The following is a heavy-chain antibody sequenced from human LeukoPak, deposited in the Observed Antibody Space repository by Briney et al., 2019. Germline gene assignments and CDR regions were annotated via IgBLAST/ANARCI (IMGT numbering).Heavy chain of an antibody. Sequence: SETLSLTCTVSGGSISSGGYYWSWIRQHPGKGLEWIGYIYYSGSTYYNPSLKSRVTISVDTSKSQFSLKLSSVTAADTAVYYCARAPLRWYYFDYWGQGTLVTVSS. CDR2: IYYSGST. V-gene: IGHV4-31*03. CDR3: ARAPLRWYYFDY. J-gene: IGHJ4*02. CDR1: GGSISSGGYY. D-gene: IGHD2-15*01.